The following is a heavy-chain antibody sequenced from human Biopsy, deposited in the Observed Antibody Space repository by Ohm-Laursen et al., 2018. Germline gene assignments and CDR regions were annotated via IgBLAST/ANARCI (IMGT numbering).Heavy chain of an antibody. CDR2: ISGLNGIK. CDR3: TRDLQTRAETFDS. J-gene: IGHJ5*01. D-gene: IGHD4-11*01. CDR1: GYTYSDYG. V-gene: IGHV1-18*01. Sequence: ASVKVSCKASGYTYSDYGVSWVRQAPGQGLEWVGWISGLNGIKISASKFQGRLTMTTGRSASTAYMELRGLRSDDTAVYYCTRDLQTRAETFDSWGQGTLVIVSS.